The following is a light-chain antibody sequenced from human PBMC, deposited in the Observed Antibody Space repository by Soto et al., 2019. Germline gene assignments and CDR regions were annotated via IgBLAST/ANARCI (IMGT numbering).Light chain of an antibody. CDR1: KSVSIKY. CDR3: QQRSNWGIT. V-gene: IGKV3D-20*02. Sequence: EIVLTQSPGTLSLSPGERATLSCMAIKSVSIKYLAWYQQKPGQAPRIIIYGASSRATGIPERFSGSGSGTESTLTISSLEPEDFEVYYCQQRSNWGITFDQGTRRENK. J-gene: IGKJ5*01. CDR2: GAS.